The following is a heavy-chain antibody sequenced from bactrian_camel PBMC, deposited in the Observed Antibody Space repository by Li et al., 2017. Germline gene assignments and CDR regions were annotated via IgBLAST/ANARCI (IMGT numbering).Heavy chain of an antibody. CDR1: GNTYSLNC. D-gene: IGHD7*01. J-gene: IGHJ6*01. CDR2: FYIGGGSS. Sequence: HVQLVESGGGSVQAGGSLRLSCAASGNTYSLNCVAWFRQAPGKEREGVAAFYIGGGSSYYAESVKGRFTISRDNAKNTVYLQMNSLTPEDTAMYYCAAGEVPAHWTVAGGIRSADFGYWGQGTQVTVS. CDR3: AAGEVPAHWTVAGGIRSADFGY. V-gene: IGHV3S54*01.